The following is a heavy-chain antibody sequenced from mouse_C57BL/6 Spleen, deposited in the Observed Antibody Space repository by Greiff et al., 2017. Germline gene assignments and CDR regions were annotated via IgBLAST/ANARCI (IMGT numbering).Heavy chain of an antibody. Sequence: VQLQESGAELVKPGASVKLSCKASGYTFTSYWMHWVKQRPGRGLEWIGRIDPNSGGTKYNEKFKSKATLTVDKPSSTAYMQLSSLTSEDSAVYYCAKGASDYGPFFDYWGQGTTLTVSS. V-gene: IGHV1-72*01. CDR3: AKGASDYGPFFDY. D-gene: IGHD1-1*02. J-gene: IGHJ2*01. CDR1: GYTFTSYW. CDR2: IDPNSGGT.